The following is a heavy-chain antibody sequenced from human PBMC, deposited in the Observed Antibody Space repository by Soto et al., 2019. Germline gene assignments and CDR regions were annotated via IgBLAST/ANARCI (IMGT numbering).Heavy chain of an antibody. CDR1: VFTFSSYA. V-gene: IGHV3-23*01. J-gene: IGHJ4*02. CDR2: ISVSGCST. D-gene: IGHD5-18*01. Sequence: PGGSLRLSCAASVFTFSSYAMSWVRQAPGKWLEWFSAISVSGCSTXXADSVKGRXTISRYNAKNTXYLQMXSLRAEDTAVYYCAKGVRYGYSFDYWCQGTLVTVSS. CDR3: AKGVRYGYSFDY.